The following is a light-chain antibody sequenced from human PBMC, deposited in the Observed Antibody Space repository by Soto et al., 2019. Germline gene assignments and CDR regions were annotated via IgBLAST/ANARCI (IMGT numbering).Light chain of an antibody. CDR3: QQYNIWPPYT. V-gene: IGKV3-15*01. CDR1: QSVSNK. J-gene: IGKJ2*01. Sequence: EIVMTQSPATLSVSPGERATLSCRASQSVSNKLAWYQQKPGQAPRLLIYGASTRATGIPARFSGSGSGTEFTLTINSLQSEDFAVYYCQQYNIWPPYTFGQGTKLEIK. CDR2: GAS.